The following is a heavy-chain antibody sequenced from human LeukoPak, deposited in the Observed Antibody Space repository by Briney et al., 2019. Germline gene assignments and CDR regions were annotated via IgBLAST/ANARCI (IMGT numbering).Heavy chain of an antibody. J-gene: IGHJ5*02. Sequence: LSLTCTVSGGSISSSSYYWGWIRQPPGKGLEWIGYIYYSGSTYYNPSLKSRVTISVDTSKNQFSLKLSSVTAADTAVYYCARASWTIFGVVINNWFDPWGQGTLVTVSS. CDR3: ARASWTIFGVVINNWFDP. CDR2: IYYSGST. CDR1: GGSISSSSYY. V-gene: IGHV4-31*03. D-gene: IGHD3-3*01.